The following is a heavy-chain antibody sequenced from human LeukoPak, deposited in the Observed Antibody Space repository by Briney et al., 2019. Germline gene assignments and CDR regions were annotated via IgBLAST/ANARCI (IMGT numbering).Heavy chain of an antibody. Sequence: GGSLRLSCAASGFTFSTYTMNWVRQAPGKGLEWVSSISSSSNYIYYADSVQGRFTISRDNAKNSLYLQMNSLGAEDTAVYYCAKDIGYYYDSSGHGDYWGQGTLVTVSS. CDR3: AKDIGYYYDSSGHGDY. J-gene: IGHJ4*02. V-gene: IGHV3-21*04. CDR2: ISSSSNYI. D-gene: IGHD3-22*01. CDR1: GFTFSTYT.